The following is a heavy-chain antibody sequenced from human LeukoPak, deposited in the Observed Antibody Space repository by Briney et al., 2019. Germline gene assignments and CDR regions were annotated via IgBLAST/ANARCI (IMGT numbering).Heavy chain of an antibody. CDR2: INHSGST. V-gene: IGHV4-34*01. D-gene: IGHD3-3*01. J-gene: IGHJ4*02. CDR1: GGSFSGYY. CDR3: ASQPITIFGVVMPDY. Sequence: SETLSLTCAAYGGSFSGYYWSWIRQPPGKGLEWIGEINHSGSTNYNPSLKSRVTISVDTSKNQFSLKLSSVTAADTAVYYCASQPITIFGVVMPDYWGQGTLVTVSS.